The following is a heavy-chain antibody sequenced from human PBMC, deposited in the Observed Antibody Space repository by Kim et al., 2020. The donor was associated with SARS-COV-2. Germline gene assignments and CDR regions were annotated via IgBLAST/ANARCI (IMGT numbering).Heavy chain of an antibody. CDR2: I. CDR3: AGEYASSSGDY. Sequence: IDETDPVKGQFTSTRDNAKNSLYLEMNSLRAEDTAVYYCAGEYASSSGDYWGQGTLVTVSS. J-gene: IGHJ4*02. D-gene: IGHD6-6*01. V-gene: IGHV3-21*01.